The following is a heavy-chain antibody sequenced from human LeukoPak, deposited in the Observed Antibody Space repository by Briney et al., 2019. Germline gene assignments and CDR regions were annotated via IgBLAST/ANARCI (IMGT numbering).Heavy chain of an antibody. CDR2: IDHSGRT. J-gene: IGHJ4*02. V-gene: IGHV4-34*01. Sequence: SETLSLTCTVSGGSISSYYWSWIRQPPGKGLEWIGEIDHSGRTNSNASLKSRVTLSVDMSKNQFSLRLSSVTAADTAVYYCARKSIVTAGRKPYDFWDQGTLVTVSP. CDR3: ARKSIVTAGRKPYDF. D-gene: IGHD6-13*01. CDR1: GGSISSYY.